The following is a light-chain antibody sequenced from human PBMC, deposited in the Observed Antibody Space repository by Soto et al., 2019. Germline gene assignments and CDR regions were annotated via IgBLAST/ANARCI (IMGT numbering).Light chain of an antibody. CDR2: EVS. CDR1: SSDVGSYSL. Sequence: QSALTQPASLSGSPGQSITISCTGTSSDVGSYSLVSWYQQHPGKAPKLMIYEVSKRPSGVSNRFSGSKSGDTASLTISGLQAEDEADYYCCSYAGSNTYVFGTGTKVTVL. J-gene: IGLJ1*01. CDR3: CSYAGSNTYV. V-gene: IGLV2-23*02.